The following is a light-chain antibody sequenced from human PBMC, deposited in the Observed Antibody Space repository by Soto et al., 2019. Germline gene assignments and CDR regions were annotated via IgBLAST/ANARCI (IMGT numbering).Light chain of an antibody. J-gene: IGKJ4*01. CDR1: QGISNY. CDR2: DAS. Sequence: DIKMTQSPSSLSASLGDRVTITCQASQGISNYLNWYQQKPGKAPKLLIYDASNLETGVPSRFSGSGSGTDFTFTISSLQPEDFATYYCQQYDNVPLTLGGGTKVDMK. CDR3: QQYDNVPLT. V-gene: IGKV1-33*01.